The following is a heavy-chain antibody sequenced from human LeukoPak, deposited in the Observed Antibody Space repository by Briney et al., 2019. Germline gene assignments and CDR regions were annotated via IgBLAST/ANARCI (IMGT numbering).Heavy chain of an antibody. J-gene: IGHJ6*03. Sequence: SETLSLTCTVSGGSISSYYWSWIRQPAGKGLEWIGRIYTSGSTNYNPSLKSRVTISVDKSKNQFSLKLSSVTAADTAMYYCARIGYYYDSSGYTGRYYYYYYMDVWGKGTTVTVSS. CDR2: IYTSGST. CDR1: GGSISSYY. CDR3: ARIGYYYDSSGYTGRYYYYYYMDV. D-gene: IGHD3-22*01. V-gene: IGHV4-4*07.